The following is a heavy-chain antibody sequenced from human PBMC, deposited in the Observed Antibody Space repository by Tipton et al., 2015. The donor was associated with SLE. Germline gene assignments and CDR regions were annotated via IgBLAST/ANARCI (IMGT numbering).Heavy chain of an antibody. D-gene: IGHD3-16*01. Sequence: TLSLTCAVYGGSFSGYYWSWIRQPPGKGLEWIGEINHSGSTNYNPSLKSRVTISVDTSKNQFSLKLSSVTAADTAVYYCARDPAGEGFDPWGQGTLVTVSS. CDR2: INHSGST. V-gene: IGHV4-34*01. CDR3: ARDPAGEGFDP. J-gene: IGHJ5*02. CDR1: GGSFSGYY.